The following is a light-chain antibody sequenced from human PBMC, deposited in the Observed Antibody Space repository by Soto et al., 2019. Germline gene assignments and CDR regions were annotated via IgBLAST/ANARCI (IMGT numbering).Light chain of an antibody. J-gene: IGKJ5*01. CDR2: DAS. CDR3: QQRSNWPPSIT. V-gene: IGKV3-11*01. CDR1: QSVRTY. Sequence: EIVLTQSPATLSLSPGERATLSCRASQSVRTYLAWYQVKPGQAPRLLIYDASNRATGIPARFSGSGSGTDFTLTISSLEPEDFAVYYCQQRSNWPPSITFGQGTRLEIK.